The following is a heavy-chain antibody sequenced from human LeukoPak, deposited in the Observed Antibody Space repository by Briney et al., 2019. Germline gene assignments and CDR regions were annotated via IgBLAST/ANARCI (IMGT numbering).Heavy chain of an antibody. CDR3: AVGPNYYPGFDY. D-gene: IGHD3-22*01. Sequence: GGSLRLSCAASGFTFSSYSMNWVRQAPGKGLEWVSSISSSSSYIHYADSVKGRFTISRDNAKNSLYLQMNSLRAEDTAVYYCAVGPNYYPGFDYWGQGTLVTVSS. CDR1: GFTFSSYS. V-gene: IGHV3-21*01. J-gene: IGHJ4*02. CDR2: ISSSSSYI.